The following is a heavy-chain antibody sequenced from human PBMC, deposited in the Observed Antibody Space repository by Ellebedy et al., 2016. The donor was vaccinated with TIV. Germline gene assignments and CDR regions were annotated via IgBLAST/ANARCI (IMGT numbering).Heavy chain of an antibody. V-gene: IGHV1-2*02. J-gene: IGHJ6*03. CDR3: AREGYGSGRPREYMDV. CDR1: GYTFTGYY. D-gene: IGHD3-10*01. Sequence: ASVKVSCXASGYTFTGYYMHWVRQPPGQGLEWMGWINPNSGGKHYAQKFQGRVTMTRDTSISTAYMELSRLRADDTAVYYCAREGYGSGRPREYMDVWGKGTTVTVSS. CDR2: INPNSGGK.